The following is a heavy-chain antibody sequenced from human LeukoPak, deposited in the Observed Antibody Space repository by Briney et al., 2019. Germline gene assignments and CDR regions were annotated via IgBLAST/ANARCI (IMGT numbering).Heavy chain of an antibody. D-gene: IGHD3-22*01. CDR2: IYTSGST. J-gene: IGHJ6*02. V-gene: IGHV4-4*09. CDR1: GGSISSYY. CDR3: ARDQAMIVVVPYGMDV. Sequence: SETLSLTCTVSGGSISSYYWSWIRQPPGKGLEWIGYIYTSGSTNYNPSLKSRVTISVDTSKNQFSLKLSSVTAADTAVYYCARDQAMIVVVPYGMDVWGQGTTVTVSS.